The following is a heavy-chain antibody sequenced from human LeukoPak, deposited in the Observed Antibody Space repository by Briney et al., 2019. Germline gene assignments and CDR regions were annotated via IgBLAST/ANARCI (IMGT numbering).Heavy chain of an antibody. CDR2: ISNSGSTI. J-gene: IGHJ5*02. V-gene: IGHV3-48*03. D-gene: IGHD3-22*01. CDR1: GFTVSSNY. Sequence: GGSLRLSCAASGFTVSSNYMSWVRQAPGKGLEWVSYISNSGSTIHYADSVKGRFTVSRDNAKNSLYLQMNNLRAEDTAVYYCARNRAIYYYDSSGFDPWGQGTLVTVSS. CDR3: ARNRAIYYYDSSGFDP.